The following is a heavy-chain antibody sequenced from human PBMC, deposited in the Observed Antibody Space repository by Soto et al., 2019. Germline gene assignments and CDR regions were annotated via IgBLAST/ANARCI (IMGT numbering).Heavy chain of an antibody. CDR1: GGSISSYY. V-gene: IGHV4-59*01. CDR3: ARTARVPDF. J-gene: IGHJ4*02. D-gene: IGHD2-2*01. Sequence: SETLSLTCTDSGGSISSYYWSWIRQPPGKGLEWIGYIYHTGVTNSNPSLRGRLSISIDTAKNQFSLKLSSVTSADTAIYYCARTARVPDFWGPGILVTVSS. CDR2: IYHTGVT.